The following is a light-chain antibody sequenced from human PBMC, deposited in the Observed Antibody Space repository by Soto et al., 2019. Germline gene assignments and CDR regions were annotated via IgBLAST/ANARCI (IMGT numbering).Light chain of an antibody. V-gene: IGKV3-15*01. Sequence: IVMTQSPATLSVSPGERATLSCRASQSVSSNLAWYQQNPGQAPRLLIHGASTRATGIPARFSGSGSGTEFTLTISSLQSEDFAVYYCQQYNNWPPWTFGQGTKVDNK. CDR1: QSVSSN. CDR2: GAS. CDR3: QQYNNWPPWT. J-gene: IGKJ1*01.